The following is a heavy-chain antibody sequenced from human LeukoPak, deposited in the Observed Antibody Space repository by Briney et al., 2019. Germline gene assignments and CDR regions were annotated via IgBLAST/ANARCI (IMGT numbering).Heavy chain of an antibody. Sequence: GGSLRLSCAASGFTFSSYAMHWVRQAPGKGLEWVAVISYDGSNKYYADSVKGRFTISRDNSKNTLYLQMNSLRAEDTAVYYCARDLGGSRDYRGQGTLVTVSS. V-gene: IGHV3-30-3*01. D-gene: IGHD5-12*01. CDR2: ISYDGSNK. J-gene: IGHJ4*02. CDR1: GFTFSSYA. CDR3: ARDLGGSRDY.